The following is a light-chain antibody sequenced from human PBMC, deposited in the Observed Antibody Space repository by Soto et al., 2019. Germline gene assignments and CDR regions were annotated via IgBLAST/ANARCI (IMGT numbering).Light chain of an antibody. V-gene: IGKV1-16*01. CDR2: AAS. CDR3: QQYRSSPFT. J-gene: IGKJ4*01. CDR1: QGIANS. Sequence: DIQMTQSTSSLSASVGDRVTITCRASQGIANSLAWFQQKTGKAPDSLMSAASRLQSGVQSRFSGSGSGTDFTLTIIGLQPEDFATYYCQQYRSSPFTFGGGTKVEI.